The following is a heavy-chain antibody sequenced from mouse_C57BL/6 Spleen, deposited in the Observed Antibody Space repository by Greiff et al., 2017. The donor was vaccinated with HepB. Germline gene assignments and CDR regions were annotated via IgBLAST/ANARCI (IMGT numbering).Heavy chain of an antibody. J-gene: IGHJ4*01. CDR2: ISYDGSN. D-gene: IGHD1-1*02. Sequence: EVQLQESGPGLVKPSQSLSLTCSVTGYSITSGYYWNWIRQFPGNKLEWMGYISYDGSNNYNPSLKNRISITRDTSKNQFFLKLNSVTTEDTATYYCARGGGPLWVDYWGQGTSVTVSS. CDR3: ARGGGPLWVDY. CDR1: GYSITSGYY. V-gene: IGHV3-6*01.